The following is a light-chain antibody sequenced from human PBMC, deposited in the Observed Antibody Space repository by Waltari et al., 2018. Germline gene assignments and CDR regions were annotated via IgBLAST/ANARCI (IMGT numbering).Light chain of an antibody. Sequence: QSALTQLPSASGSPGQSVTMSCTGTSSDVGGDNYVSWYQQHPGKAPKLLIDQVSKRPSGVPGRFSGAKSGNTASLTVSGLQADDEAEYFCTSHAGTNSVFGGGTKLTVL. J-gene: IGLJ3*02. CDR1: SSDVGGDNY. V-gene: IGLV2-8*01. CDR2: QVS. CDR3: TSHAGTNSV.